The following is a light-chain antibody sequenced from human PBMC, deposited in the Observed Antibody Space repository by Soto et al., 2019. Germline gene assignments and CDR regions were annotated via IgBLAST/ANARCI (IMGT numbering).Light chain of an antibody. Sequence: QSVLTQPPSVSAAPGQKVTISCSGSSSNIGNNYVSWYQQLPGTAPKLLIYENNKRPSGISDRFSGSKSGTSATLGITGLQTGDEADYYCGTWDSSLSDVVFGGGTQLTVL. CDR1: SSNIGNNY. J-gene: IGLJ2*01. CDR3: GTWDSSLSDVV. V-gene: IGLV1-51*02. CDR2: ENN.